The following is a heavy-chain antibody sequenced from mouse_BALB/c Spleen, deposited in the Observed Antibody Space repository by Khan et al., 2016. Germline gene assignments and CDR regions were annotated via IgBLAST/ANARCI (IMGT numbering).Heavy chain of an antibody. CDR1: GYTFTNYG. V-gene: IGHV9-3-1*01. CDR2: INTYSGES. J-gene: IGHJ1*01. CDR3: ARYRYYYGSSRYFDV. Sequence: QIQLVQSGPELKKPGKTVKISCKASGYTFTNYGMNWVKQAPGKGLKWMGWINTYSGESTYADDFKGRFAFSLEPSAHTAYLQINNLKNEDTATYFCARYRYYYGSSRYFDVWGAWTTVTVSS. D-gene: IGHD1-1*01.